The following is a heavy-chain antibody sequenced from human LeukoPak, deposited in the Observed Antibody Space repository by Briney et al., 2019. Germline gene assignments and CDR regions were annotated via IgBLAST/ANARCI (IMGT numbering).Heavy chain of an antibody. CDR1: GGFISNYY. CDR2: ISYIGST. J-gene: IGHJ6*03. CDR3: AGSYHYYMDV. Sequence: KTSETLSLTCTVSGGFISNYYWSWIRQPPGKGLEWIGYISYIGSTKYNPSLKSRVTISEDTSKKQFSLKLSSVTAADTAVYYCAGSYHYYMDVWGRGTTVTVSS. V-gene: IGHV4-59*01.